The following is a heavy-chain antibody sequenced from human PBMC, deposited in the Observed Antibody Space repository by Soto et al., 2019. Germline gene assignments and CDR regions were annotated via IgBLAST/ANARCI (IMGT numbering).Heavy chain of an antibody. J-gene: IGHJ4*02. V-gene: IGHV3-7*03. Sequence: GGSLRLSCAASGFIFSNHWLSWSRQAPGKGLEWVADISGDGSRTSYADSVNGRFTISRDNSKNTLYLQMNSLRVEDTAVYYCAKPVITMIVFDYWGQGTLVTVSS. CDR2: ISGDGSRT. CDR3: AKPVITMIVFDY. D-gene: IGHD3-22*01. CDR1: GFIFSNHW.